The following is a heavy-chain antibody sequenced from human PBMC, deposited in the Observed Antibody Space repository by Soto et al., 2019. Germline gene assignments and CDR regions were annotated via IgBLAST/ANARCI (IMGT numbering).Heavy chain of an antibody. Sequence: ASVKVSCKASGFTFTISAVQWVRLARGQRLEWIGWIVVGSGNTNYAQKFQERVTITRDMSTSTAYMELSSLRSEDTAVYYCAADRYYYDSSGYSYGDYWGQGTLVTVSS. D-gene: IGHD3-22*01. CDR3: AADRYYYDSSGYSYGDY. CDR2: IVVGSGNT. V-gene: IGHV1-58*01. J-gene: IGHJ4*02. CDR1: GFTFTISA.